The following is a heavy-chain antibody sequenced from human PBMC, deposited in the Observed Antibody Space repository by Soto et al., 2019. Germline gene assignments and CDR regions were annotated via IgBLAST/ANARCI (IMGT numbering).Heavy chain of an antibody. CDR3: ARWSYLDY. CDR1: GFSFGSYA. V-gene: IGHV3-23*01. D-gene: IGHD3-3*01. J-gene: IGHJ4*02. CDR2: ISGSDGKT. Sequence: VGSLRLSCAASGFSFGSYALSWVRQAPGKGLEWVSTISGSDGKTFYADSVKGRFSISRDTSQSTLYLQMNSLRADDTAMYYCARWSYLDYWGQGTRVTVYS.